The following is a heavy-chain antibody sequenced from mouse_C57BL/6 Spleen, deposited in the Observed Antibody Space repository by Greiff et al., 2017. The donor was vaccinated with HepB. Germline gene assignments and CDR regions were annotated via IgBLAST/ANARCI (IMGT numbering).Heavy chain of an antibody. CDR1: GYTFTSYW. V-gene: IGHV1-64*01. CDR2: IHPNSGST. Sequence: QVQLQQSGAELVKPGASVKLSCKASGYTFTSYWMHWVKQRPGQGLEWIGMIHPNSGSTNYNEKFKSKATLTVDKSSSTAYMQLSSLISEDSAVYYCARRPYDGYYEDYWGQGTTLTVSS. CDR3: ARRPYDGYYEDY. D-gene: IGHD2-3*01. J-gene: IGHJ2*01.